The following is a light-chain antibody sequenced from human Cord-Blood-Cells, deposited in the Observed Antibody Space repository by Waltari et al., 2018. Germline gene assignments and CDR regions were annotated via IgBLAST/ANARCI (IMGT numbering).Light chain of an antibody. CDR3: SSYTSSSPDVV. CDR1: SSDVGGYNY. Sequence: QSALTQPASVSGSPGQSITISCTGTSSDVGGYNYLSWYQQHPGKAPKLMIYDVSKRPSGVSNRFSGSKSGNTASLTISGLQAEDEADYYCSSYTSSSPDVVFGGGTKLTVL. CDR2: DVS. J-gene: IGLJ2*01. V-gene: IGLV2-14*01.